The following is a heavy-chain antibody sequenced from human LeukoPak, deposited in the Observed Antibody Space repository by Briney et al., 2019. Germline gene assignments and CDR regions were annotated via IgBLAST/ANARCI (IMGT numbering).Heavy chain of an antibody. CDR2: ISAYNGNT. D-gene: IGHD4-17*01. V-gene: IGHV1-18*01. CDR1: GYTFTSYG. J-gene: IGHJ3*02. Sequence: ASVKVSCKASGYTFTSYGISWVRQAPGQGLEWMGWISAYNGNTNYAQKLQGRVTMTTDTSTSTAYMELRSLRSDDSAVYYCAREPYSYGARAFDIWGQGTMVTVSS. CDR3: AREPYSYGARAFDI.